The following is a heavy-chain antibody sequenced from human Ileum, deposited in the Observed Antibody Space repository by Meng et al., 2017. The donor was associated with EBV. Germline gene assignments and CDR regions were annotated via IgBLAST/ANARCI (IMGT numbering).Heavy chain of an antibody. D-gene: IGHD2-15*01. V-gene: IGHV4-59*08. CDR2: IYYSGST. J-gene: IGHJ4*02. Sequence: QVALQESGPGLGKPSGTLALTCTVSGGYIRSYYWSWIRQPPGKGLEWIGYIYYSGSTTYNPSLKSRVTISVDTSKNQFSLNLSSVTAADTAVYYCARGGWSLDYWGQGTLVTVSS. CDR1: GGYIRSYY. CDR3: ARGGWSLDY.